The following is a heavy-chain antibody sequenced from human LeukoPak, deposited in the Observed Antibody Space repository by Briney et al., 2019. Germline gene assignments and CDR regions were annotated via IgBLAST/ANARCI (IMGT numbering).Heavy chain of an antibody. CDR1: GYTFTSYG. D-gene: IGHD2/OR15-2a*01. CDR3: ARDNKRNWFDP. Sequence: ASVKVSCKASGYTFTSYGISWERQAPGQGLKWMGWISAYNGNTNYAQKLQGRVTMTTDTSTSTAYMELRSLRSDDTAVYYCARDNKRNWFDPWGQGTLVTVSS. V-gene: IGHV1-18*01. CDR2: ISAYNGNT. J-gene: IGHJ5*02.